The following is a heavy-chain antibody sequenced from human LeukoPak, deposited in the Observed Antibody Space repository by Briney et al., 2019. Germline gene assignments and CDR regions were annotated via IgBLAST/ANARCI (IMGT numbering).Heavy chain of an antibody. J-gene: IGHJ6*02. V-gene: IGHV1-18*01. CDR3: AKNQRIQLWGFSYYYGMDV. Sequence: GASVKVSCKASGYTLTSYGISWVRQAPGQGLEWMGWISAYNGNTNYAQKLQGRVTMTTDTSTSTAYMELSSLRSEDTAVYYCAKNQRIQLWGFSYYYGMDVWGQGTTVTVSS. D-gene: IGHD5-18*01. CDR1: GYTLTSYG. CDR2: ISAYNGNT.